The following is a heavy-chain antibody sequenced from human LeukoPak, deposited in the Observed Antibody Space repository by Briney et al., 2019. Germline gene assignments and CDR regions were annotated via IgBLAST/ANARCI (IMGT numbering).Heavy chain of an antibody. D-gene: IGHD4-11*01. CDR1: GGSISSYY. J-gene: IGHJ4*02. CDR3: ARIYGNYVEGSFDY. Sequence: SETLSLTCTVSGGSISSYYWSWIRQPPGKGLEWIGYIYYSGSTNYTPSLKSRVTISVATSKNQFSLKLSSVTAADTAVYYCARIYGNYVEGSFDYWGQGTLVTVSS. V-gene: IGHV4-59*01. CDR2: IYYSGST.